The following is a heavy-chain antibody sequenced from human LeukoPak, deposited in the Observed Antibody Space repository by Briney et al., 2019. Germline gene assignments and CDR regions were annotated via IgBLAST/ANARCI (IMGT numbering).Heavy chain of an antibody. J-gene: IGHJ4*02. D-gene: IGHD3-3*01. CDR3: AREFSSNCFWL. CDR1: WFTFRRFN. CDR2: ISSSSSTT. V-gene: IGHV3-48*01. Sequence: GGSLRLSCAACWFTFRRFNMNWVGQAPGKGLEWVSYISSSSSTTYHADSVKGRFTISRDNAKNSLYLQMNSLGAEDTALYCAREFSSNCFWLRGQGTLVTVSS.